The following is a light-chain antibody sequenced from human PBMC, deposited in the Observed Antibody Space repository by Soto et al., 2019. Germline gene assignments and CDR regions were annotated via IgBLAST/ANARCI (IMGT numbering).Light chain of an antibody. CDR1: QSVSSY. Sequence: EVVMTQSPATLSVSPGERATLSCRASQSVSSYLAWYQQKPGQAPRLLIYDASNRATGIPARFSGSGSGTDFTLTISSLEPEDFAVYYCQQRSNWPPGLTFGGGTKV. CDR3: QQRSNWPPGLT. J-gene: IGKJ4*01. V-gene: IGKV3-11*01. CDR2: DAS.